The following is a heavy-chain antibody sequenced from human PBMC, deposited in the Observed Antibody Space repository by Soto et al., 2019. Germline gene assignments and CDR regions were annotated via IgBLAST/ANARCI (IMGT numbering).Heavy chain of an antibody. V-gene: IGHV3-30-3*01. J-gene: IGHJ6*02. CDR3: AHPGDYSRKGGWDYYYGMDV. D-gene: IGHD4-4*01. CDR1: GFTFSSYA. CDR2: ISYDGSNK. Sequence: QVQLVESGGGVVQPGRSLRLSCAASGFTFSSYAMHWVRQAPGKGLEWVAVISYDGSNKYYADSVKGRFTISRDNSKKTIYVQMNILRAGDTAVYYCAHPGDYSRKGGWDYYYGMDVWGQGTTVTIYS.